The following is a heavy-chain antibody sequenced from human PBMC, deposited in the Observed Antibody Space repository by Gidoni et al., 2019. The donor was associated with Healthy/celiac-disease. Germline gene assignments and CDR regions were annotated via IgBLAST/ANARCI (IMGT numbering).Heavy chain of an antibody. Sequence: EVQLLESGGGLVQPGGSLRLSCAAPGFTFNRFAISLVLQAPRQGPGKGLEWVSAISGSGGSTYYADSVKGRFTISRDNSKNTLYLQMNSLRAEDTAVYYCAKVGSFTVTVQPWVNYYYGMDVWGQGTTVTVSS. CDR2: ISGSGGST. CDR1: GFTFNRFA. D-gene: IGHD4-17*01. J-gene: IGHJ6*02. CDR3: AKVGSFTVTVQPWVNYYYGMDV. V-gene: IGHV3-23*01.